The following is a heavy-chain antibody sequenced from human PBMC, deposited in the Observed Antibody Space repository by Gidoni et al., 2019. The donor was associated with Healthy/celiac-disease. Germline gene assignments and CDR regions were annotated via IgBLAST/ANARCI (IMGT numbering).Heavy chain of an antibody. Sequence: QLQLQESGPGLVKPSETLSLTCTVSGGSISRSSYYWGWIRQPPGKGLEWIGSIYYSGSTYYNPSLKSRVTISVDTSKNQFSLKLSSVTAADTAVYYCAGGDDYGNFDYWGQGTLVTVSS. CDR3: AGGDDYGNFDY. CDR1: GGSISRSSYY. CDR2: IYYSGST. J-gene: IGHJ4*02. D-gene: IGHD4-17*01. V-gene: IGHV4-39*01.